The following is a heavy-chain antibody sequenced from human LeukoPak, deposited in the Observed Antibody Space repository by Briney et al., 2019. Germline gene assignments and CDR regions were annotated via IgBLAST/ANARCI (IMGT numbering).Heavy chain of an antibody. Sequence: ASVKVSCKASGYTFTSYAMNWVRQAPGQGLEWMGWINTNTGNPTYAQGFTGRFVFSLDTSVSTAYLQISSLKAEDTAVYYCARDWFRVDYYDSSGYYYGEYWGQGTLVTSPQ. CDR2: INTNTGNP. CDR3: ARDWFRVDYYDSSGYYYGEY. J-gene: IGHJ4*02. V-gene: IGHV7-4-1*02. D-gene: IGHD3-22*01. CDR1: GYTFTSYA.